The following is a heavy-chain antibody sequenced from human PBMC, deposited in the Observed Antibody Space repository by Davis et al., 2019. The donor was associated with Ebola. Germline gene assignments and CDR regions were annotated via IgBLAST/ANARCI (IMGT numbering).Heavy chain of an antibody. CDR2: ISYSGGST. Sequence: GGSLRLSCAASGFTFTTYALSWVRQAPGQGLEWVSTISYSGGSTYYADSVKGRFTISRDNSKNTLYLQMNSLRAEDTAVYYCAKYCTNGVCPFDYWGQGTLVTVSS. D-gene: IGHD2-8*01. J-gene: IGHJ4*02. CDR3: AKYCTNGVCPFDY. V-gene: IGHV3-23*01. CDR1: GFTFTTYA.